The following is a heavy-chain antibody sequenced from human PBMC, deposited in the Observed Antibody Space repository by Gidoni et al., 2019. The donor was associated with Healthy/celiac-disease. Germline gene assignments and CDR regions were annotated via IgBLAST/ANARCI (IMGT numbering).Heavy chain of an antibody. V-gene: IGHV1-8*01. CDR1: GYTFTSYD. Sequence: QVQLVQSGAEVKKPGASVKVSCKSSGYTFTSYDINWVRQATGQGLEWMGWMNPNSGNTGYAQKFQGRVTMTRNTSISTAYMELSSLRSEDTAVYYCARGRGGFDWLLNHSPLFDYWGQGTLVTVSS. CDR2: MNPNSGNT. D-gene: IGHD3-9*01. J-gene: IGHJ4*02. CDR3: ARGRGGFDWLLNHSPLFDY.